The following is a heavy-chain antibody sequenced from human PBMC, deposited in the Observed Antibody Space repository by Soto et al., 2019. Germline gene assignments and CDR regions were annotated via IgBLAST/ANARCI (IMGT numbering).Heavy chain of an antibody. V-gene: IGHV4-39*01. Sequence: SETLSLTCTVSGDSITASYSNWAWIRQPPGKGLEWIGTFYYGGTTSQNPPPRSRITISGDTSRNQFSLNLRSVTAADSGVYYCAKLVRDDVRRSDLDHWGQGTLVTVSS. J-gene: IGHJ4*02. D-gene: IGHD3-10*02. CDR1: GDSITASYSN. CDR3: AKLVRDDVRRSDLDH. CDR2: FYYGGTT.